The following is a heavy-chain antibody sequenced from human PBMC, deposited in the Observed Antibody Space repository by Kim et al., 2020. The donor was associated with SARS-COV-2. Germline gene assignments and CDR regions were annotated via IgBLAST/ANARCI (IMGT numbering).Heavy chain of an antibody. CDR1: GGSFSGYY. V-gene: IGHV4-34*01. D-gene: IGHD6-13*01. CDR2: INHSGST. Sequence: SETLSLTCAVYGGSFSGYYWSWIRQPPGKGLEWMGEINHSGSTNYNPSLKSRVTISVDTSKNQFSLKLSSVTAADTAVYYCGGSSWTYYYGMDVWGQGTTVTVSS. J-gene: IGHJ6*02. CDR3: GGSSWTYYYGMDV.